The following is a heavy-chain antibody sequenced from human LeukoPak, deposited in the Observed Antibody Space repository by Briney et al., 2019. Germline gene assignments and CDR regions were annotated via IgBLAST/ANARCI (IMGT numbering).Heavy chain of an antibody. CDR3: ARIRVGYSYGFKWDAFDI. CDR1: GFTFSSYE. Sequence: GGSLRLSCAASGFTFSSYEMNWVRQAPGKGLEWVSYISSSGSTIYYADSVKGRFTISRDNAKNSLYLQMNSLRAEDTAVYYCARIRVGYSYGFKWDAFDIWGQGTMATVSS. J-gene: IGHJ3*02. CDR2: ISSSGSTI. V-gene: IGHV3-48*03. D-gene: IGHD5-18*01.